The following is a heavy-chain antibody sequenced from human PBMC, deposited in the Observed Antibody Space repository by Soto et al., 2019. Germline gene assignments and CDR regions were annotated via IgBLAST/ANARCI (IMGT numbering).Heavy chain of an antibody. CDR3: AREGSDSYGLDV. CDR1: GGSISRYY. CDR2: IYNGGNT. V-gene: IGHV4-4*07. D-gene: IGHD3-10*01. J-gene: IGHJ6*02. Sequence: PSETLSLTCTFSGGSISRYYWIWARQSAGKGLEWIGRIYNGGNTQYNPSLKSRVTMSADTSKNQFSLRLNSVTAADTAVYYCAREGSDSYGLDVWGQGTTVTVSS.